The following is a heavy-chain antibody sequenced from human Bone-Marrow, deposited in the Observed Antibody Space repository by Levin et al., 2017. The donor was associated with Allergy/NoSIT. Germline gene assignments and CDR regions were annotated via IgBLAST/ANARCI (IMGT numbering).Heavy chain of an antibody. Sequence: NPSETLSLTCAISGDSVSSNSVAWNWIRQSPSRGPEWLGRTYYRSRWFNDYAVSVKSRIIINPDTSKNQFSLQLNSVTPEDTAVYYCARGKYSGFDMWGQGTMVTVSS. V-gene: IGHV6-1*01. CDR1: GDSVSSNSVA. D-gene: IGHD2/OR15-2a*01. CDR2: TYYRSRWFN. J-gene: IGHJ3*02. CDR3: ARGKYSGFDM.